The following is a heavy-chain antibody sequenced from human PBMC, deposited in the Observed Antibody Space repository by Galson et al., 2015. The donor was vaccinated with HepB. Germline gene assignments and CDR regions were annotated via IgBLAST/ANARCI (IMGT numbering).Heavy chain of an antibody. Sequence: SVKVSCKASGGTFSSYAISWVRQAPGQGLEWMGIINPSGGSTSYAQKFQGRVTMTRDTSTSTVYMELSSLRSEDTAVYYCARSHSSGWYVDWGQGTLVTVSS. V-gene: IGHV1-46*01. CDR1: GGTFSSYA. CDR3: ARSHSSGWYVD. J-gene: IGHJ4*02. D-gene: IGHD6-19*01. CDR2: INPSGGST.